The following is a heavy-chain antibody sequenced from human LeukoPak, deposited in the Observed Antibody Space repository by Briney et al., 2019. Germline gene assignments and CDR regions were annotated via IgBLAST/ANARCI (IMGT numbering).Heavy chain of an antibody. D-gene: IGHD3-10*01. CDR3: ARLVADYYYYYMDA. CDR2: IKEDGYEK. V-gene: IGHV3-7*01. Sequence: GGSLRLSCAASAFTLSRYWMVWVRQAPGGGLEWVANIKEDGYEKYRVDSVKGRFTISRDNARKSLYLQMNSLRAEDTAVYYCARLVADYYYYYMDACGKGTPGTVSS. CDR1: AFTLSRYW. J-gene: IGHJ6*03.